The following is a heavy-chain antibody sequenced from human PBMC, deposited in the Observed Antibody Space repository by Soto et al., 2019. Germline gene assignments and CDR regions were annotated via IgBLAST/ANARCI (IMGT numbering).Heavy chain of an antibody. CDR2: INSDGGTI. CDR1: GFTFSSYW. D-gene: IGHD2-21*01. J-gene: IGHJ4*02. V-gene: IGHV3-74*01. Sequence: GGSLRLSCAASGFTFSSYWMHWVRQAPGKGLVWVSRINSDGGTINYADSVKGRFTVSRDNAKNTLYLQMNSLRAEDTSVYYCARCDGETSTSTIGGWGQGNLVTVSS. CDR3: ARCDGETSTSTIGG.